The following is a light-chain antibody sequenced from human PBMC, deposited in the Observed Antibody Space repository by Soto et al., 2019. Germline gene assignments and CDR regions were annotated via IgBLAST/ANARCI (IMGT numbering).Light chain of an antibody. J-gene: IGLJ1*01. Sequence: QSALTQPPSASGSPGQSVTISCTGTSSDVGDYNYVSWYQQHPGKAPKLMIYEVNERTSGVPDRFSGSKSGNTASLTVSGLQGEAEAESYCYSYAWSYASDFVFGAGTKVTVL. V-gene: IGLV2-8*01. CDR3: YSYAWSYASDFV. CDR2: EVN. CDR1: SSDVGDYNY.